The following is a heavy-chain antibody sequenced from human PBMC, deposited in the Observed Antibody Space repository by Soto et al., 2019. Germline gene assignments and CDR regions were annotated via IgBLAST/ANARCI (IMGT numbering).Heavy chain of an antibody. D-gene: IGHD3-10*01. Sequence: SETLSLTCAVYGGSFSGYYWSWIRQPPGKGLEWIGEINHSGSPNYNPSLKSRVTISVDTSKNQFSLKLSSVTAADTAVYYCARGNYYGSGSYYHPWGQGTLVTVSS. V-gene: IGHV4-34*01. J-gene: IGHJ5*02. CDR1: GGSFSGYY. CDR3: ARGNYYGSGSYYHP. CDR2: INHSGSP.